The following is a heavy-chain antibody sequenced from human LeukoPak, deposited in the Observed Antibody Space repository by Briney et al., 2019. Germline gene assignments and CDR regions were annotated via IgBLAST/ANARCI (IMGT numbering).Heavy chain of an antibody. D-gene: IGHD2-15*01. CDR2: ISYDGSNK. CDR1: RFTFSSYG. Sequence: GGSLRLSCAASRFTFSSYGMHWVRQAPGKGLEWVAVISYDGSNKYYADSVKGRFTISRDNSKNTLYLQMNSLRAEDTAVYYCAKDALGYCSGGSCRDYYYGMDVWGKGTTVTVSS. V-gene: IGHV3-30*18. J-gene: IGHJ6*04. CDR3: AKDALGYCSGGSCRDYYYGMDV.